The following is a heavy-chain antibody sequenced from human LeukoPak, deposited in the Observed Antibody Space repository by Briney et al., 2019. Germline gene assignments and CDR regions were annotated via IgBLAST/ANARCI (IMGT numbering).Heavy chain of an antibody. CDR3: ARGYCSSTSCPDAFDI. Sequence: GGSLRLSCAASGFTFSSYWMSWVHRAPGKGLEWVANIKQDGSEKYYVDSVKGRFTISRDNAKNSLYLQMNSLRAEDMALYYCARGYCSSTSCPDAFDIWGQGTMVTVSS. V-gene: IGHV3-7*03. D-gene: IGHD2-2*03. CDR2: IKQDGSEK. J-gene: IGHJ3*02. CDR1: GFTFSSYW.